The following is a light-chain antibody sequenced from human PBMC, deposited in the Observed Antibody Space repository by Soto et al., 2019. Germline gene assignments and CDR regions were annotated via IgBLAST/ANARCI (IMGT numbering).Light chain of an antibody. V-gene: IGLV2-14*01. CDR3: TSYTSSSTPVV. CDR1: SSDIGGYKY. Sequence: QSALTQPASVSGSPGQSITISCTGTSSDIGGYKYVSWYQQHPGKAPKLIIYEVTNRPSGVSNRFSGSKSGNTASLTISGLQAEDEADYYCTSYTSSSTPVVFGGGTKVTVL. CDR2: EVT. J-gene: IGLJ2*01.